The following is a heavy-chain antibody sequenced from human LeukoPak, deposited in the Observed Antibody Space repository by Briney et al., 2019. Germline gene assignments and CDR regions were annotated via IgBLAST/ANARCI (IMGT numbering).Heavy chain of an antibody. Sequence: PGGSLRLSCAASEFSVGSNYMTWVRQAPGKGLEWVSLIYSGGSTYYAESVRGRFTISRDNSKNSLYLQMTSLRAEDTALYYCAKDRGYDTWGLLDYWGQGTLVTVSS. V-gene: IGHV3-53*01. CDR2: IYSGGST. CDR1: EFSVGSNY. J-gene: IGHJ4*02. CDR3: AKDRGYDTWGLLDY. D-gene: IGHD3-22*01.